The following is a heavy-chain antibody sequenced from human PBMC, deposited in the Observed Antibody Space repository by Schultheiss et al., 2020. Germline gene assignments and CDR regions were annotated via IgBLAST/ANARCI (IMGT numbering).Heavy chain of an antibody. Sequence: TLSLTCAVSGGSINSGGYSWSWIRQPPGKRLEWIGYISQSGSTYYNPSLKSRVTISVDRSKNQFSLKLSSVTAADTAVYYCARVGGGDAFDIWGQGTMVTVSS. D-gene: IGHD3-10*01. V-gene: IGHV4-30-2*01. CDR1: GGSINSGGYS. CDR3: ARVGGGDAFDI. CDR2: ISQSGST. J-gene: IGHJ3*02.